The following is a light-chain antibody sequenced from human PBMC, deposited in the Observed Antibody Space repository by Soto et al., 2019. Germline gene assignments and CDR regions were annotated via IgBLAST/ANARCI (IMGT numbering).Light chain of an antibody. CDR3: QHYGSSPPIT. J-gene: IGKJ5*01. V-gene: IGKV3-20*01. Sequence: EIVMTQSPGTLSLSPGERATLSCRASQSVSSNYLAWYQQKPAQAPRLLIYGASSRATGIPDRFSGSGSGTDFTLTISRLEPEDFVVYYCQHYGSSPPITFGQGTRLEIK. CDR2: GAS. CDR1: QSVSSNY.